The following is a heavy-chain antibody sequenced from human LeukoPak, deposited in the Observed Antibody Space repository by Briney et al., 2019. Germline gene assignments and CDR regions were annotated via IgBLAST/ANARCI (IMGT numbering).Heavy chain of an antibody. CDR1: GYTFTSYA. J-gene: IGHJ4*02. Sequence: GASVKVSCKASGYTFTSYAMHWVRQAPGQRLEWMGWINAGNGNTKYSQKFQGRVTITRDMSTSTAYMELSSLRSEDTAVYYCTSDPTFYSGRYCFDYWGQGTLVTVSS. V-gene: IGHV1-3*01. D-gene: IGHD1-26*01. CDR2: INAGNGNT. CDR3: TSDPTFYSGRYCFDY.